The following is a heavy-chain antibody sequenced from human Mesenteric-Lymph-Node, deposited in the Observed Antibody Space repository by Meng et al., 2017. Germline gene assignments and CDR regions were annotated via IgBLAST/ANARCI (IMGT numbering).Heavy chain of an antibody. J-gene: IGHJ3*02. CDR3: ARVSAPHYYANYDAFDI. Sequence: LSLTCAASGFTFSSYWMHWVRQAPGKGLVWVSRINSDGSSTSYADSVKGRFTISRDNSKNTLYLQMNSLRAEDTAVYYCARVSAPHYYANYDAFDIWGQGTMVTVSS. V-gene: IGHV3-74*01. D-gene: IGHD3-10*01. CDR1: GFTFSSYW. CDR2: INSDGSST.